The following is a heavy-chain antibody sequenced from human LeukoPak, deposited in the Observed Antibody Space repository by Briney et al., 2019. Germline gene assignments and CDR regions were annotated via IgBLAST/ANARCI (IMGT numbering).Heavy chain of an antibody. CDR2: FTSRSRSI. CDR3: ATSRVFDY. V-gene: IGHV3-21*01. Sequence: GGSLRLSCAASGFTFSSYSMTWVRQAPGKGLEWVSSFTSRSRSIYYADSVKGRFSISRDNAKKTLYLEMNSLRMEDTAIYYCATSRVFDYWGQGTLVTVSS. J-gene: IGHJ4*02. CDR1: GFTFSSYS.